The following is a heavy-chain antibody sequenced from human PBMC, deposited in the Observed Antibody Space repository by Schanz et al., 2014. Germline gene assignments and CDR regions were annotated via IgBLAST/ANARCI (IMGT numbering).Heavy chain of an antibody. V-gene: IGHV3-21*01. CDR3: TTERGYCSGGSCVARAY. J-gene: IGHJ4*01. CDR2: ISSSGSYI. Sequence: EVQLVESGGGLVKPGGSLRLSCEASEFTFSSYKMNWVRQAPGKGLEWVSSISSSGSYIHYADSVKGRFTISRDNAKNTLCLQMNNLIDDDTAEYYCTTERGYCSGGSCVARAYWGHGAPVTVSS. CDR1: EFTFSSYK. D-gene: IGHD2-15*01.